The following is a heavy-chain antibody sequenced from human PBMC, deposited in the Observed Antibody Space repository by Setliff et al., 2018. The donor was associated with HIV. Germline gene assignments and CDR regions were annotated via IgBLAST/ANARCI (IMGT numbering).Heavy chain of an antibody. V-gene: IGHV4-39*07. Sequence: SETLSLTCSVSRGSISSSSYYWGWIRQPPGKGLEWIGSLYYSGTTYYNPSLKSRVTISLDTARNQFSLELTSVTATDTAVYYCARDRRDDYYLTAYFDSLGQGTVVTVSS. CDR3: ARDRRDDYYLTAYFDS. J-gene: IGHJ4*02. CDR2: LYYSGTT. CDR1: RGSISSSSYY. D-gene: IGHD1-26*01.